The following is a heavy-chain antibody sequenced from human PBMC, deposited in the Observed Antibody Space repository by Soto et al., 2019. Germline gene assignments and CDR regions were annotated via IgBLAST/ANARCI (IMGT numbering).Heavy chain of an antibody. CDR2: VHISGHS. CDR1: GGSVRAPDW. J-gene: IGHJ3*01. Sequence: SLTCTLSGGSVRAPDWWNWVRQSPDKGLEWIAEVHISGHSNYNPSLRSRVSVSIDSSKNQFYLNLNSVTAXXPXIXXXXRXXXGCSANNCXXXXXGQ. D-gene: IGHD1-1*01. CDR3: XRXXXGCSANNCXXXX. V-gene: IGHV4-4*01.